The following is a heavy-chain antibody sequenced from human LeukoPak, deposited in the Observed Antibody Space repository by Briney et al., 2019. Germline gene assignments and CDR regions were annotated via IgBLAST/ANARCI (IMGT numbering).Heavy chain of an antibody. CDR3: ARPLQPYCSGGSCYSNWFDP. Sequence: PGRSLRLSCAASGFTFSSYAMHWVRQAPGKGLEWVAVISYDGSNKYYADSVKGRFTTSRDNSKNTLYLQMNSLRAEDTAVYYCARPLQPYCSGGSCYSNWFDPWGQGTPVTVSS. V-gene: IGHV3-30-3*01. D-gene: IGHD2-15*01. CDR1: GFTFSSYA. CDR2: ISYDGSNK. J-gene: IGHJ5*02.